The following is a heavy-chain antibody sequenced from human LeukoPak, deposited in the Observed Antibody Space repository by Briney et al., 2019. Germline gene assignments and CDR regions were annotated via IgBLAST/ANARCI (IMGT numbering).Heavy chain of an antibody. V-gene: IGHV1-8*01. Sequence: ASVKVSCKASGYTFTSYDINWVRQATGQGLEWMGWMNPNSGNTGYAQKFQGRVTMTRNTSISTAYMELSSLRSEDMAVYYCAREGSYYGSGSRGYYFDYWGQGTLVTVSS. CDR2: MNPNSGNT. D-gene: IGHD3-10*01. CDR1: GYTFTSYD. J-gene: IGHJ4*02. CDR3: AREGSYYGSGSRGYYFDY.